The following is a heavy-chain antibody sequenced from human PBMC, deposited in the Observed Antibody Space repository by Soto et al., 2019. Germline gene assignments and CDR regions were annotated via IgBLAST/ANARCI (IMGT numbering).Heavy chain of an antibody. V-gene: IGHV4-59*08. D-gene: IGHD3-16*01. CDR1: GGSISSYY. J-gene: IGHJ4*02. CDR3: ARAWGFYFDY. Sequence: SETLSLTCTVSGGSISSYYWSWIRQPPGKGLEWIGYIYYSGSTNYNPSLKSQVTISVDTSKNQFSLKLSSVTAVDTAVYYCARAWGFYFDYWGQGTLVTVSS. CDR2: IYYSGST.